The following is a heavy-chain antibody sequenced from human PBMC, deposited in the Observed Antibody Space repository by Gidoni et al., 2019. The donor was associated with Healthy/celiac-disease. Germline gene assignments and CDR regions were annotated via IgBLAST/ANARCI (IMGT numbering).Heavy chain of an antibody. J-gene: IGHJ4*02. V-gene: IGHV3-23*01. Sequence: EVQLLESGGGLVQPGGSLRLSCAAPGFPFSSYAMSWVRQAPGKGLEWVSAISGSGGSTYYADSVKGRFTISRDNSKNTLYLQMNSLRAEDTAVYYCAKQDAVAGSFDYWGQGTLVTVSS. CDR3: AKQDAVAGSFDY. CDR1: GFPFSSYA. CDR2: ISGSGGST. D-gene: IGHD6-19*01.